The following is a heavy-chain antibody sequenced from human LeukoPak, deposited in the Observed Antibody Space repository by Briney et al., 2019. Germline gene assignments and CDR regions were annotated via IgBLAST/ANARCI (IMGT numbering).Heavy chain of an antibody. J-gene: IGHJ4*02. CDR2: IKSKTDGGTT. Sequence: GGSLRLSCAASGFTFSNAWMSWVRQAPGKGVEWVGRIKSKTDGGTTDYAAPVKGRFTISRDDSNNTLYLQMNRLKTEDTAVYYCTTDSSGYYFFDSWGQGTLVTVSS. CDR3: TTDSSGYYFFDS. D-gene: IGHD3-22*01. V-gene: IGHV3-15*01. CDR1: GFTFSNAW.